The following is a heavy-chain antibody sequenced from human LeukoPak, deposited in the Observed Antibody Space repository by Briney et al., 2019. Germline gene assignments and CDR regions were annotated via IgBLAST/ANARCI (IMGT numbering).Heavy chain of an antibody. V-gene: IGHV3-23*01. Sequence: GGSLRLSCAASGFTFSSYSMSWVRQAPGKGLEWVSAISGSGGSTYYADSVKGRFTISRDNSKNTLYLQMNSLRAEDTAAYYCAKDTLGGYYYGSGSYSALDYWGQGTLVTVSS. CDR2: ISGSGGST. D-gene: IGHD3-10*01. CDR1: GFTFSSYS. CDR3: AKDTLGGYYYGSGSYSALDY. J-gene: IGHJ4*02.